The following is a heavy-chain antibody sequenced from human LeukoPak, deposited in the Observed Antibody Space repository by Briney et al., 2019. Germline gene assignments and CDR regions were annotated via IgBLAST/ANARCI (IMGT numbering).Heavy chain of an antibody. V-gene: IGHV1-46*01. CDR3: ARDQSGEWELLSGWWFDP. D-gene: IGHD1-26*01. J-gene: IGHJ5*02. CDR2: INPSGGLT. CDR1: GYTFITHW. Sequence: ASVKVSCKASGYTFITHWMHWVGQAGGQGVEGMGIINPSGGLTSYAQKFQGRVTVTRDMSTSTVYMELSNLRSEDTAVYYCARDQSGEWELLSGWWFDPWGQGTLVTVSS.